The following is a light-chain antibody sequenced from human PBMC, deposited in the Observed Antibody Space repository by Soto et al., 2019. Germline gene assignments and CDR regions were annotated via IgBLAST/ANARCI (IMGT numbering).Light chain of an antibody. CDR1: QSISSY. CDR2: AAS. V-gene: IGKV1-39*01. J-gene: IGKJ3*01. CDR3: QQSYSTLWN. Sequence: DIQMTQSPTSLSASVGDRVTITCRASQSISSYLNWYQQKPGKAPKLLIYAASSLQSGVPSRFSGSGSGTDFTLTISSLQPEDFATYYCQQSYSTLWNFGPGTKVDIK.